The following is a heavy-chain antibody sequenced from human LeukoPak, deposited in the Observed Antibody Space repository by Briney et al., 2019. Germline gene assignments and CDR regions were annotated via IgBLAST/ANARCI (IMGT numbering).Heavy chain of an antibody. CDR3: TKGTIWLPFDY. V-gene: IGHV3-23*01. J-gene: IGHJ4*02. D-gene: IGHD5-18*01. CDR2: ISGSGGST. CDR1: GFTFSDSY. Sequence: GGSLRLSCAASGFTFSDSYMSWARQAPGKGLEWVSAISGSGGSTYYADSVKGRFTISRDNSKNTLYLQMNSLRAEDTAVYYCTKGTIWLPFDYWGQGTLVTVSS.